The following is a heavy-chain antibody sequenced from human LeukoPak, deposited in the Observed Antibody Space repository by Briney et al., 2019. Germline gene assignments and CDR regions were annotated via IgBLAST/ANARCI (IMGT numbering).Heavy chain of an antibody. CDR2: INPNSGGT. D-gene: IGHD2-15*01. V-gene: IGHV1-2*02. J-gene: IGHJ5*02. CDR1: GYTFTGYY. CDR3: ARDRRGYCSGGSCYAFDP. Sequence: ASVKVSCKASGYTFTGYYMHWVRQAPGQGLEWMGWINPNSGGTNYAQKFQGRVTMTRDTSISTAYMELSRLRSDDTAVYYCARDRRGYCSGGSCYAFDPWGQGTLVTVPS.